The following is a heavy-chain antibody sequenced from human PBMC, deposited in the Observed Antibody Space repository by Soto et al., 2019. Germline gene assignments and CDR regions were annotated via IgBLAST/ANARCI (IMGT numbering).Heavy chain of an antibody. CDR2: IYPGDSYT. J-gene: IGHJ5*02. CDR1: GYSFTNYC. V-gene: IGHV5-51*01. D-gene: IGHD4-4*01. CDR3: ARLGDNNYQYKYNWFDP. Sequence: GESLKISCDCSGYSFTNYCIGLVLQMPGKGLEWMGIIYPGDSYTTYSPSFQGQVTISADKSISTAYLQWSSLKASDTAIYYCARLGDNNYQYKYNWFDPWGQGTLVTVSS.